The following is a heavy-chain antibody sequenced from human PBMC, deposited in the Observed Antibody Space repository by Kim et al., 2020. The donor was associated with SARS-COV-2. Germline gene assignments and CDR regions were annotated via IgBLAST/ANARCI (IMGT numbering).Heavy chain of an antibody. J-gene: IGHJ6*02. CDR2: IYYSGST. CDR1: GGSISSGGYY. CDR3: ARDKYDFWSGYSHYYYYGMDV. D-gene: IGHD3-3*01. V-gene: IGHV4-31*03. Sequence: SETLSLTCTVSGGSISSGGYYWSWIRQHPGKGLEWIGYIYYSGSTYYNPSLKSRVTISVDTSKNQFSLKLSSVTAADTAVYYCARDKYDFWSGYSHYYYYGMDVWGQGTTVTVSS.